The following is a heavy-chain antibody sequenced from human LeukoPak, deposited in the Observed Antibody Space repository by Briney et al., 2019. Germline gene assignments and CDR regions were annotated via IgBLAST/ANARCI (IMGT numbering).Heavy chain of an antibody. J-gene: IGHJ4*02. CDR2: IYYSGST. D-gene: IGHD1-26*01. CDR1: GGSISSSSYY. V-gene: IGHV4-39*01. CDR3: ARRSGSYRYYFDY. Sequence: PSETLSLTCTVSGGSISSSSYYWGWIRQPPGKGLEWIGSIYYSGSTYYNPSPKSRVTISVDTSKNQFSLKLSSVTAADTAVYYCARRSGSYRYYFDYWGQGTLVTVSS.